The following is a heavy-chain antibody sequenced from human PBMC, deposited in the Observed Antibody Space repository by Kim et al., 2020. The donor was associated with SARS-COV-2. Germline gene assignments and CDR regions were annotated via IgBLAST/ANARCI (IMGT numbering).Heavy chain of an antibody. Sequence: GGSLRLSCTASGFTFGDYAMSWFRQAPGKGLEWVGFIRSKAYGGTTEYAASVKGRFTISRDDSKSIAYLQMNSLKTEDTAVYYCTRDRDSYGLGYYYYGMDVWGQGTTVTVSS. D-gene: IGHD5-18*01. CDR3: TRDRDSYGLGYYYYGMDV. V-gene: IGHV3-49*03. CDR2: IRSKAYGGTT. J-gene: IGHJ6*02. CDR1: GFTFGDYA.